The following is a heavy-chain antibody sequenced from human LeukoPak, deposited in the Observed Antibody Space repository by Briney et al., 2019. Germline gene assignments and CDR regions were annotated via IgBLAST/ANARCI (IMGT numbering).Heavy chain of an antibody. CDR3: ARDLGRGYSYGFFDY. J-gene: IGHJ4*02. D-gene: IGHD5-18*01. V-gene: IGHV1-46*01. CDR2: INPSGGST. Sequence: ASVKVSCKVSGYTLTELSMHWVRQAPGQGLEWMGIINPSGGSTSYAQKFQGRVTMTRDTSTGTVYMELSSLRSEDTAVYYCARDLGRGYSYGFFDYWGQGTLVTVSS. CDR1: GYTLTELS.